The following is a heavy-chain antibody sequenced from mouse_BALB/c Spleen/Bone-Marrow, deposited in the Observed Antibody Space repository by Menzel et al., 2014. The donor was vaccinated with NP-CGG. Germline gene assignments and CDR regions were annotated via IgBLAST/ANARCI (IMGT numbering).Heavy chain of an antibody. J-gene: IGHJ2*01. CDR2: INPSYGRT. CDR3: ARCYYGNYFDY. D-gene: IGHD2-1*01. CDR1: GYTFTSYW. V-gene: IGHV1S81*02. Sequence: VQLQESGAELVKPGASVKLSCKASGYTFTSYWMHWVKQRPGQGLEWIGEINPSYGRTNYNEKFKSKATLTVDKSSSTAYMQLSSLTSEDSAVYYCARCYYGNYFDYWGQGTTLTVSS.